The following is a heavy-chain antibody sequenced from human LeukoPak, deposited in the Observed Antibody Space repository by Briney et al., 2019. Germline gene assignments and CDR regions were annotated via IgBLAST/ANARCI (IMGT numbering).Heavy chain of an antibody. Sequence: ASVKVSCKASGYTFTNYAMHWVRQAPGQGLEWMGLINTNTGNPTYAQGFTGRFVFSLDTSVSTAYLQISSLKAEDTAVYYCARAGYDISGYYYGYYYYGMDVWGQGTTVTVSS. CDR1: GYTFTNYA. J-gene: IGHJ6*02. V-gene: IGHV7-4-1*02. CDR2: INTNTGNP. CDR3: ARAGYDISGYYYGYYYYGMDV. D-gene: IGHD3-22*01.